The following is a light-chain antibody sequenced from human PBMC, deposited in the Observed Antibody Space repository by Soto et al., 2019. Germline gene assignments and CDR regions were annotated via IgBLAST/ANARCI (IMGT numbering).Light chain of an antibody. Sequence: DIQMTQSPSSLSASVGDRVTITCRASQGISNYLAWYQQKPGKVPKLLIYAASTLQSGVPSRFSGSGSGTDFTLTISSLLPEDFATYYCHQFNNPITFGQGTRLEIK. J-gene: IGKJ5*01. V-gene: IGKV1-27*01. CDR1: QGISNY. CDR2: AAS. CDR3: HQFNNPIT.